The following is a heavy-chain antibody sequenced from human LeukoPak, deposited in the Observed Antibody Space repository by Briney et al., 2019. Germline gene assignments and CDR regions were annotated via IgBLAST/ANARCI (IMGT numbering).Heavy chain of an antibody. J-gene: IGHJ4*02. CDR2: ISGSGGST. Sequence: PGGSLRLSCAASGFTFSSYAMSWVRQAPGKGLEWVSAISGSGGSTYYADSVKGRFTISRDNSKNTLYLQMNSLRAEDTAVYYCAKATRPFTMFGVVIGDYWGQGTLVTVSS. D-gene: IGHD3-3*01. CDR3: AKATRPFTMFGVVIGDY. CDR1: GFTFSSYA. V-gene: IGHV3-23*01.